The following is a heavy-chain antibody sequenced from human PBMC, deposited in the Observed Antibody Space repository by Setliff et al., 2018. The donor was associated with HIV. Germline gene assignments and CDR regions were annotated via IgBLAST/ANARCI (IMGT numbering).Heavy chain of an antibody. Sequence: SETLSLTCTVSRGSISSTTYFWGWIRQPPGKGLEWIGNIFYTGGTYYNPSLKSRVTISLETSNRQFSLKLSSVTAADTAVYYCARDRLGRGGSGYSDWGQGTLVTVSS. CDR3: ARDRLGRGGSGYSD. CDR1: RGSISSTTYF. CDR2: IFYTGGT. V-gene: IGHV4-39*07. D-gene: IGHD3-22*01. J-gene: IGHJ4*02.